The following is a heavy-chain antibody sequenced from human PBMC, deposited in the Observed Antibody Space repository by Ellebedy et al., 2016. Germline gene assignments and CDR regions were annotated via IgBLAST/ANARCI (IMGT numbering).Heavy chain of an antibody. CDR2: IFRDGGT. D-gene: IGHD1-26*01. CDR3: AREGPGGSSRETSHYYMDA. V-gene: IGHV4-61*09. Sequence: SETLSLXXTVSAASISSGDYYWSWIRQPAGKGLEWIGHIFRDGGTAYNPSLRSRLTMSVDTSENQFSLRLTSVTAADAGVYYCAREGPGGSSRETSHYYMDAWGKGTTVAVSS. CDR1: AASISSGDYY. J-gene: IGHJ6*03.